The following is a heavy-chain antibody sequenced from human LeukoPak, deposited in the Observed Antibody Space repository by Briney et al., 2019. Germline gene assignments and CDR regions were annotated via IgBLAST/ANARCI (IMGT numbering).Heavy chain of an antibody. CDR1: GFTFSSYW. CDR3: ARDYYYDSSCYYYEPEYFQH. J-gene: IGHJ1*01. D-gene: IGHD3-22*01. V-gene: IGHV3-7*01. CDR2: IKQDGSEK. Sequence: GGSLRLSCAPSGFTFSSYWMSWVRQAPGKGLEWVANIKQDGSEKYYVDSVKGRFTTSRDNAKNSLYLQMNSLRAEDTAVYYCARDYYYDSSCYYYEPEYFQHWGQGTLVTVSS.